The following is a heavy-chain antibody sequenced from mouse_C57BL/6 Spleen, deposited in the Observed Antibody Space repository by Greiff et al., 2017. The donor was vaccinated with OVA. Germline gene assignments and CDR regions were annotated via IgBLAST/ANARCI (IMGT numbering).Heavy chain of an antibody. J-gene: IGHJ3*01. CDR3: ANYGSSYRWFAY. Sequence: QVQLKESGAELVKPGASVKVSCKASGYTFTSYWMHWVKQRPGQGLEWIGRIHPSDSDTNYNQKFKGKATLTVDKSSSTAYMQLSSLTSEDSAVYYCANYGSSYRWFAYWGQGTLVTVSA. D-gene: IGHD1-1*01. V-gene: IGHV1-74*01. CDR2: IHPSDSDT. CDR1: GYTFTSYW.